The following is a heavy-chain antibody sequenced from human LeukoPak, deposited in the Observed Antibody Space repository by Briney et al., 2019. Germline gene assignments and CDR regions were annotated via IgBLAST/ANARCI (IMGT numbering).Heavy chain of an antibody. CDR3: ANLTGGDDASDI. CDR1: GGSISSYY. V-gene: IGHV4-59*01. J-gene: IGHJ3*02. CDR2: IFYTVST. Sequence: SETLSLTCTVSGGSISSYYWSWIRQPPGKGLEGIGYIFYTVSTNYNPSLRSRVTISVLTSKNRFSLKLRSVTAADTAVYYCANLTGGDDASDIWGQGTMVTVSS. D-gene: IGHD4-23*01.